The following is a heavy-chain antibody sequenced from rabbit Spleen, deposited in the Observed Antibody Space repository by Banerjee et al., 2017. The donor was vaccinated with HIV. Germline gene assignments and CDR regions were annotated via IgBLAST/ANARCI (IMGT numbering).Heavy chain of an antibody. D-gene: IGHD6-1*01. CDR1: GFDFSYYG. J-gene: IGHJ3*01. Sequence: QLKESGGGLVQPGGSLKLSCKASGFDFSYYGVSWVRQAPGKGLEWIGYIDPVFGITYYASWVNGRFTISSHNAQNTLYLQLNSLTVADTATYFRVRDQAHMLDLWGQGTLVTVS. CDR3: VRDQAHMLDL. V-gene: IGHV1S7*01. CDR2: IDPVFGIT.